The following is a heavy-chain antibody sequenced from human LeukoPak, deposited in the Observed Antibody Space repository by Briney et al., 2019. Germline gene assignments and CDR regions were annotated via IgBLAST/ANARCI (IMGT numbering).Heavy chain of an antibody. CDR1: GYTFTGYY. V-gene: IGHV1-2*06. Sequence: GASVKVSCKASGYTFTGYYMHWVRQAPGQGLEWMGRINPNSGGTNYAQKFQGRVTMTRDTSISTAYMELSRLRSDDTAVYYCARDSASYHYYYDSSGYSDDWGQGTLVTVSS. CDR2: INPNSGGT. D-gene: IGHD3-22*01. J-gene: IGHJ4*02. CDR3: ARDSASYHYYYDSSGYSDD.